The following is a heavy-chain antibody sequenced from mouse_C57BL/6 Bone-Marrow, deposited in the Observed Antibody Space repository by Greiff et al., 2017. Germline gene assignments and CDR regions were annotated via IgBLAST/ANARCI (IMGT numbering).Heavy chain of an antibody. CDR1: GYSFTGYF. CDR3: ANGGSGSFAY. J-gene: IGHJ3*01. Sequence: VHVKQSGPELVKPGDSVKISCKASGYSFTGYFMNWVMQSHGKSLEWIGRINPYNGDTYYNQKFKGKATLTVDKSSSTAHMELRSLTSEDSAVYYCANGGSGSFAYWGQGTLVTVSA. CDR2: INPYNGDT. D-gene: IGHD1-1*01. V-gene: IGHV1-20*01.